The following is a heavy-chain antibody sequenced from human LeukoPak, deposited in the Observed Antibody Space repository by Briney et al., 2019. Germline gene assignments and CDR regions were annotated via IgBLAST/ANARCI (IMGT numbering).Heavy chain of an antibody. CDR3: AREGRKRWLQGSWAFDI. Sequence: SETLSLTCTVSGGSISSYYWSWIRQPPGKGLEWIGYIYYSGSTYYNPSLKSRVTISVDTSKNQFSLKLSSVTAADTAVYYCAREGRKRWLQGSWAFDIWGQGTMVTVSS. D-gene: IGHD5-24*01. V-gene: IGHV4-59*12. CDR1: GGSISSYY. J-gene: IGHJ3*02. CDR2: IYYSGST.